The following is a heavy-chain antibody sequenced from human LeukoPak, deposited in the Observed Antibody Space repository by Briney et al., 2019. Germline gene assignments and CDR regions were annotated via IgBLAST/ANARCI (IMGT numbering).Heavy chain of an antibody. CDR3: AREYSSDFDY. D-gene: IGHD6-19*01. J-gene: IGHJ4*02. CDR1: GFSLRTRGMC. V-gene: IGHV2-70*11. CDR2: IDWDDDK. Sequence: SGPALVKPTQTLTLTCTFSGFSLRTRGMCVSWIRQPPGKALEWLARIDWDDDKYYSTSLKTRLTISKDTSKDQVVLTMTNMDPVDTATYYCAREYSSDFDYWGQGTLVTVSS.